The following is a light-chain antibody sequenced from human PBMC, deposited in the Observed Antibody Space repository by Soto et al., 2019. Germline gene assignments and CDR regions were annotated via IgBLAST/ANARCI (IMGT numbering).Light chain of an antibody. Sequence: IVLTQSPGTLSLAPGERATVSCRSTESVVSNYLAWYQLKPGQAPRLLIYDASSRATGIPDRFSGSGSGTDFTLTIRRLQSEDFAVYYCQQYNNWPITFGQGTRREIK. J-gene: IGKJ5*01. CDR3: QQYNNWPIT. V-gene: IGKV3D-20*02. CDR1: ESVVSNY. CDR2: DAS.